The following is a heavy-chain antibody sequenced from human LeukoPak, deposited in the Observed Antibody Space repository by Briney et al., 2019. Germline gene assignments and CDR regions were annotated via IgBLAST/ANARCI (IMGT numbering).Heavy chain of an antibody. D-gene: IGHD3-22*01. CDR3: ARSSITMTYYYMDV. Sequence: GGSLRLSCVASVFTFSNDNMNWVRQAPGKGLEWISHISSSGSTIYYADSVKGRFTISRDNGKNSLSLQMYSLRAEDTAVYYCARSSITMTYYYMDVWGKGTTVIVSS. CDR2: ISSSGSTI. V-gene: IGHV3-48*01. J-gene: IGHJ6*03. CDR1: VFTFSNDN.